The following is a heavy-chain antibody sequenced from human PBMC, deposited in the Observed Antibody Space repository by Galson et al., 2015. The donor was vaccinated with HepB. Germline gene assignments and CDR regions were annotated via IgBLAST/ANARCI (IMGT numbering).Heavy chain of an antibody. V-gene: IGHV3-11*06. D-gene: IGHD6-19*01. CDR2: ISSSSSYT. CDR1: GFTFSDYY. J-gene: IGHJ6*02. Sequence: SLRLSCAASGFTFSDYYMSWIRQAPGKGLEWVSYISSSSSYTNYADSVKGRFTISRDNAKNSLYLQMNSLRAEDTAVYYCARDQDRGGIAVAGKGEYYYYYGMDVWGQGTTVTVSS. CDR3: ARDQDRGGIAVAGKGEYYYYYGMDV.